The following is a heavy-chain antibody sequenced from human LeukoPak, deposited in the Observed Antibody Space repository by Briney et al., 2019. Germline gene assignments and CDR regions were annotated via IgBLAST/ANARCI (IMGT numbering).Heavy chain of an antibody. CDR1: GFTFSSYA. Sequence: GGSLRLSCAASGFTFSSYAMSWVRQAPGKGPEWVSAINGSGGSTYYADSVKGRFTISRDNSKNTLYLQMNSLRAEDTAVYYCAKVDHSSGYYPYWGQGTLVTVSS. CDR2: INGSGGST. CDR3: AKVDHSSGYYPY. V-gene: IGHV3-23*01. J-gene: IGHJ4*02. D-gene: IGHD3-22*01.